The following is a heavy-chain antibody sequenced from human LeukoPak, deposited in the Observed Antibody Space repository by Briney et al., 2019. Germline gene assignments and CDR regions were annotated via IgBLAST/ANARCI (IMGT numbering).Heavy chain of an antibody. V-gene: IGHV3-23*01. CDR3: AKRTGKGYGYPDY. CDR2: ISGSDDRT. CDR1: GFTFSDYY. J-gene: IGHJ4*02. Sequence: GGSLRLSCAASGFTFSDYYMSWIRQAPGKGLEWVSGISGSDDRTYYGDSVKGRFTISRDNANNTLYLQMNTLRAEDTAVYYCAKRTGKGYGYPDYWGQGTLVTVSS. D-gene: IGHD5-18*01.